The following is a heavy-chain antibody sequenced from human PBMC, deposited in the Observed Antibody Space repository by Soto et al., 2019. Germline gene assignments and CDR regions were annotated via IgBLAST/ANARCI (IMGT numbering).Heavy chain of an antibody. Sequence: LKISCKGSGYSFSNYWIGWGRQMPGKGLEWMGIIYPGDSHAIYSPSFQGQVTMSADKSISTAYLQWSSLKASDTAMYYCSSPYSGGPHDPSHVCGQATMVTVS. V-gene: IGHV5-51*01. CDR2: IYPGDSHA. J-gene: IGHJ3*01. D-gene: IGHD1-26*01. CDR1: GYSFSNYW. CDR3: SSPYSGGPHDPSHV.